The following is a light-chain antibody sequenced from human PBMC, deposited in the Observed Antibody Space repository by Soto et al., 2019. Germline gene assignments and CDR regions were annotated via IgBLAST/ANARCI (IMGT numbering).Light chain of an antibody. V-gene: IGKV3-20*01. CDR3: QQYGSSPRT. CDR1: QTVRNNY. J-gene: IGKJ5*01. CDR2: AAS. Sequence: EIVLTQSPGTLSLSPGERATLFCRASQTVRNNYLAWYQQRPGQAPRLLIYAASSRATGIPDRFSGSGSGTDFTLTISRLEPEDFAVYYCQQYGSSPRTFGQGTRLEIK.